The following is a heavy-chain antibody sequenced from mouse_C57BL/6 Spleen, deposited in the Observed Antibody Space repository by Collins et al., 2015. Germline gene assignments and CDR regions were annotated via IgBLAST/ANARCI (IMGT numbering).Heavy chain of an antibody. CDR3: STGYS. D-gene: IGHD2-2*01. J-gene: IGHJ2*01. CDR2: IDPENGDS. CDR1: GFNKDDY. Sequence: EVQLQQSGAELVRPGASVKLSCTVSGFNKDDYMHWVQQRPEQGLAWIGWIDPENGDSEYASKFQDQATLTVDSSSNTAYLQLSSLTSEDTAVYFCSTGYSWGQGTTLTVSS. V-gene: IGHV14-4*01.